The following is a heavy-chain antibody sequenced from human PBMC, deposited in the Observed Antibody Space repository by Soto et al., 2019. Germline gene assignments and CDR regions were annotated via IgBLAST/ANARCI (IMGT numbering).Heavy chain of an antibody. CDR1: GGSFSGYY. J-gene: IGHJ4*02. CDR2: INHSGST. V-gene: IGHV4-34*01. CDR3: ARPGEYCSSTSCYGGLDY. Sequence: QVQLQQWGAGLLKPSETLSLTCAVYGGSFSGYYWSWIRQPPGKGLEWIGEINHSGSTNYNPSLKSRVTISVDTSKNQFSLKLSSVTAADTAVYYCARPGEYCSSTSCYGGLDYWGLGTLVTVSS. D-gene: IGHD2-2*01.